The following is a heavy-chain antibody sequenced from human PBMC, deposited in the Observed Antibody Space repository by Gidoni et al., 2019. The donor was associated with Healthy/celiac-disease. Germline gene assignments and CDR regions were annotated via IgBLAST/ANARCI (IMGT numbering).Heavy chain of an antibody. Sequence: EVQLLESGRGLVQPGGSLRLSCAASGFTFSSYAMIWVRQAPGKGLEWGSAISGSGGRTYYADSVKGRFTISRDNSKNTLYLQMNSLRAEDTAVYYCAKDAEGGVRRADYYYYGMDVWGQGTTVTVSS. CDR2: ISGSGGRT. D-gene: IGHD1-26*01. V-gene: IGHV3-23*01. CDR3: AKDAEGGVRRADYYYYGMDV. J-gene: IGHJ6*02. CDR1: GFTFSSYA.